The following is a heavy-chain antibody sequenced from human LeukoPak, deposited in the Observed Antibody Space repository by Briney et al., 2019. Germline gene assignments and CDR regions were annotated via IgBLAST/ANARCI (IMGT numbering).Heavy chain of an antibody. V-gene: IGHV5-51*01. Sequence: GESLKISCKGSGYSFTSYWIGWVRQMPGKGLEWMGITYPGDSDTRYSPSLQGQVTISVDTSIGTAYLQWSSLKASDTAIYYCARQNDFRLDYWGQGTLVTVSS. CDR3: ARQNDFRLDY. CDR2: TYPGDSDT. CDR1: GYSFTSYW. D-gene: IGHD3-3*01. J-gene: IGHJ4*02.